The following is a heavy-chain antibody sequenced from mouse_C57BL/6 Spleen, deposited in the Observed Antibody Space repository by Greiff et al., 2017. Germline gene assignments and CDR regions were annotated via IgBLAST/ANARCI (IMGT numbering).Heavy chain of an antibody. D-gene: IGHD1-1*01. V-gene: IGHV1-64*01. J-gene: IGHJ1*03. Sequence: QVQLQQPGAELVKPGASVKLSCKASGYTFTSYWMHWVKQRPGQGLEWIGMIHPNSGSTNYNEKFKSKATLTVDKSSSTAYMQLSSLTSEDSAVYYGESKVVYWYLDVWGKGTTVTVSS. CDR1: GYTFTSYW. CDR2: IHPNSGST. CDR3: ESKVVYWYLDV.